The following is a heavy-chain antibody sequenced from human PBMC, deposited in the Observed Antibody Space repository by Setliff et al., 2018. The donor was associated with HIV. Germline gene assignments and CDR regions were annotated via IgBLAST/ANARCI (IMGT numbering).Heavy chain of an antibody. J-gene: IGHJ6*03. Sequence: ASVKVSCKASGGTFSSYAISWVRQAPGQGLEWMGRIIPIFGTANYAQKFQGRVTITADKSTSTAYMELRSLRSDDTAVYYCARTSTMVRGVIMDYYYYMDVWGKGSTVTVSS. V-gene: IGHV1-69*06. D-gene: IGHD3-10*01. CDR1: GGTFSSYA. CDR2: IIPIFGTA. CDR3: ARTSTMVRGVIMDYYYYMDV.